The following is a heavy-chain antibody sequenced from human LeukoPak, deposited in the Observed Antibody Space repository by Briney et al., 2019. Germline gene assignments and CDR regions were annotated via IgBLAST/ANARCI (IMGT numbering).Heavy chain of an antibody. D-gene: IGHD5-18*01. CDR1: GFTFDDYA. J-gene: IGHJ4*02. Sequence: PGGSLRLSCAASGFTFDDYAMHWVRHAPGKGLEWVSLISWDGGSTFYADSVKGRFTISRDNSKNSLYLQMNSLRSEDTALYYCAKDRGGYKYSSYYFDYWGQGTLVTVSS. CDR2: ISWDGGST. CDR3: AKDRGGYKYSSYYFDY. V-gene: IGHV3-43D*03.